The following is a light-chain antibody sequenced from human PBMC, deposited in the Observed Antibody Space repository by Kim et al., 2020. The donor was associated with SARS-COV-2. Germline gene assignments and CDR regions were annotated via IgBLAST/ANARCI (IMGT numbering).Light chain of an antibody. CDR3: QQYHTFPWT. CDR2: EVY. Sequence: SASVGDRVTITCRASQSMTTWLAWYQQKPGKAPNLLIYEVYTLEDGVPSRFSGGGSGTEFTLTIASLQPDDFATYYCQQYHTFPWTFGQGTKVEIK. V-gene: IGKV1-5*01. J-gene: IGKJ1*01. CDR1: QSMTTW.